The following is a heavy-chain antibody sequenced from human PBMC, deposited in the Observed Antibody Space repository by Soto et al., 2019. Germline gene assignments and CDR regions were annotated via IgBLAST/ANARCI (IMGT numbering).Heavy chain of an antibody. J-gene: IGHJ4*02. Sequence: SETLSLTCTVSGGSISSSSYYWGWLRQPPGTGLEWIGRFYYSGSTYYNPSLKSRVTISVDTSKNQFSLTLSSVTAAQTAVYYCTRRKSSDCSSTSSYRAHFDYWGQGTLVTVSS. CDR1: GGSISSSSYY. D-gene: IGHD2-2*01. CDR3: TRRKSSDCSSTSSYRAHFDY. CDR2: FYYSGST. V-gene: IGHV4-39*01.